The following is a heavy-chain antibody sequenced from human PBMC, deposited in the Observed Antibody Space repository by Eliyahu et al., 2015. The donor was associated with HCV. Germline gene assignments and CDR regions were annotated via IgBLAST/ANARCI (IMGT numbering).Heavy chain of an antibody. V-gene: IGHV4-59*01. CDR3: ASGGGGIAVTGTGGWFDP. D-gene: IGHD6-19*01. Sequence: QVQLQESGPGLVKPSETLSLTCXVSGGSITTYYWSWIRQPPGKGLEWIGYIHYSGSTNYNPSLKSRVTMSLDTSKNQFSLNLTSVTAADTAMYYCASGGGGIAVTGTGGWFDPWGQGTLVTVSS. CDR1: GGSITTYY. CDR2: IHYSGST. J-gene: IGHJ5*02.